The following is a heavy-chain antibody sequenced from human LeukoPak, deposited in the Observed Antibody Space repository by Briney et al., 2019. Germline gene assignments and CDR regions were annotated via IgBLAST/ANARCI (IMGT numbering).Heavy chain of an antibody. Sequence: ASVKVSCKASGYTFTGYYMHWVRQAPGQGLEWMGWINPNSGGTNCAQKFQGRVTMTRDTSISTAYMELSRLRSDDTAVYYCAIIDWGPENYFDYWGQGTLVTVSS. J-gene: IGHJ4*02. CDR1: GYTFTGYY. D-gene: IGHD7-27*01. V-gene: IGHV1-2*02. CDR2: INPNSGGT. CDR3: AIIDWGPENYFDY.